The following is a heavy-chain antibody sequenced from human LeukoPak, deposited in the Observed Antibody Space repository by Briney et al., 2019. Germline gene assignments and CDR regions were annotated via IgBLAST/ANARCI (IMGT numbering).Heavy chain of an antibody. V-gene: IGHV7-4-1*02. D-gene: IGHD6-13*01. Sequence: ASVKVSCKASGYTFTSYAMNWVRQAPGQGLEWMGWINTNTGNPTYAQGFTGRFVFSLDISVSTAYLQISSLKAEDTAVYYCARPNYRYSSIKPPDYWGQGTLVTVSS. CDR1: GYTFTSYA. CDR3: ARPNYRYSSIKPPDY. CDR2: INTNTGNP. J-gene: IGHJ4*02.